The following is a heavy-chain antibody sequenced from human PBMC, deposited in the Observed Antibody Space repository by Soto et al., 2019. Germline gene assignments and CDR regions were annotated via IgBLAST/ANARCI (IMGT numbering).Heavy chain of an antibody. CDR1: GYSFPSQW. V-gene: IGHV5-51*01. Sequence: PGESLKISCKGSGYSFPSQWIGWVRQMPGKGLEWIGNIYPADSDTRYSPSFQGQVTISADKSIRTAYLQWSSLKASDTAMYYCARSGYCSSTSCVYYYGMDVWGQGTTVTVSS. D-gene: IGHD2-2*03. CDR2: IYPADSDT. J-gene: IGHJ6*02. CDR3: ARSGYCSSTSCVYYYGMDV.